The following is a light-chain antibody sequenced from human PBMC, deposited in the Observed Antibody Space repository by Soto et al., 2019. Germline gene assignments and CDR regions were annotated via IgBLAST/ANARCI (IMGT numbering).Light chain of an antibody. Sequence: QSALTQPASVSGSPGQSITISCTRTSSNVESYNLVSWYQHPPGKAPKLIIYEGSERPLGVSNRFSGAQSGHSASLTISGLQAEDEADYYCSSYAGAVVFGGGTKVTVL. J-gene: IGLJ2*01. CDR3: SSYAGAVV. V-gene: IGLV2-23*01. CDR2: EGS. CDR1: SSNVESYNL.